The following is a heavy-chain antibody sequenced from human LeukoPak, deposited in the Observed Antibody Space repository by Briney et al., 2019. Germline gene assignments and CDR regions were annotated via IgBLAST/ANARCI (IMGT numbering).Heavy chain of an antibody. Sequence: PSETLSLTCAVYGGSFSGYYWSWIRQPPGKGLEWIGEINHSGSTNYNPSLKSRVTISVDTSKNQFSLKLSSVTAADTAVYYCARSHGDYWGQGTLVTVSS. CDR3: ARSHGDY. CDR2: INHSGST. CDR1: GGSFSGYY. V-gene: IGHV4-34*01. J-gene: IGHJ4*02.